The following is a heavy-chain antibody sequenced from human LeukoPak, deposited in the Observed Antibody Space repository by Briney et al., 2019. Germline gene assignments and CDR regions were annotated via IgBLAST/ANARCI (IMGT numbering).Heavy chain of an antibody. V-gene: IGHV4-59*01. CDR2: IYYSGST. Sequence: SETLSLTCTVSGGSISSYYWSWIRQPPGKGLEWIGYIYYSGSTNYNPSLKSRVTISVDTSKNQFSLKLSSVTAADTAVYYCARDTYYDVEYAFGIWGQGTMVTVSS. CDR3: ARDTYYDVEYAFGI. D-gene: IGHD3-3*01. CDR1: GGSISSYY. J-gene: IGHJ3*02.